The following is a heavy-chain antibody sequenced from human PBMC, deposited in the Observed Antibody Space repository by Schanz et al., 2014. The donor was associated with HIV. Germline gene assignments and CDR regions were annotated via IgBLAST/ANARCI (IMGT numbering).Heavy chain of an antibody. V-gene: IGHV3-21*02. CDR1: GFTFSSFN. Sequence: LLESWGGLVQPGGSLRLSCAASGFTFSSFNMNWVRQAPGKGLEWISSISSTSSSIYYASSVRGRFSISRDNAKNSLCLQMTSLGDDDTAVYYCARGDPYYFDNWGQGILVSVSS. CDR3: ARGDPYYFDN. CDR2: ISSTSSSI. J-gene: IGHJ4*02.